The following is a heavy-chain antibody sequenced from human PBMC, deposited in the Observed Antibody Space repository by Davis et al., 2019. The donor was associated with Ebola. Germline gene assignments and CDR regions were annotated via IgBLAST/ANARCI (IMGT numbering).Heavy chain of an antibody. V-gene: IGHV3-7*01. J-gene: IGHJ6*02. CDR2: IKQDGSEK. CDR3: ARDRPSYGDYVYYYGMDV. D-gene: IGHD4-17*01. CDR1: GFTFSSYW. Sequence: GESLKISCAASGFTFSSYWMSWVRQAPGKGLEWVANIKQDGSEKYYVDSVKGRFTISRDNAKNSLYLQMNSLRAEDTAVYYCARDRPSYGDYVYYYGMDVWGQGTTVTVSS.